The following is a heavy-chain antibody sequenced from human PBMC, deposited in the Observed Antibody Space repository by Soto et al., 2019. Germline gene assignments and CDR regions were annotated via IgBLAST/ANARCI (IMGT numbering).Heavy chain of an antibody. V-gene: IGHV1-46*01. CDR1: GYTFTSCY. Sequence: ASVKVSCKASGYTFTSCYMHWVRQAPGQGLEWMGIINPSGGSTSYAQKFQGRVTMTRDTSTSTVYMELSSLRSEDTAVYYCARSHSASYYDSSGSLYYFDYWGQGTLVTVSS. J-gene: IGHJ4*02. CDR3: ARSHSASYYDSSGSLYYFDY. D-gene: IGHD3-22*01. CDR2: INPSGGST.